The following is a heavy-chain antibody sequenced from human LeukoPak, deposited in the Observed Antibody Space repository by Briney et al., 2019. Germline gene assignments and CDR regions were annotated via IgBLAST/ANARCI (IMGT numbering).Heavy chain of an antibody. Sequence: SQNLSLTCTVFGGSISNYYWSWSRQPPGKGLELIGYIYYTWSTNYNPPLTRRVTISIETSKTQFTLKLSSVTAANTAVYSCARGCSAGTCPFDFWGQGTLVTVSS. V-gene: IGHV4-59*01. CDR3: ARGCSAGTCPFDF. CDR1: GGSISNYY. CDR2: IYYTWST. J-gene: IGHJ4*02. D-gene: IGHD2-15*01.